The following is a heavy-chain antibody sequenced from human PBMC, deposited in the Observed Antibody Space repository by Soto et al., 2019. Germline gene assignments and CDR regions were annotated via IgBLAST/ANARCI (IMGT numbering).Heavy chain of an antibody. D-gene: IGHD4-17*01. Sequence: QVQLVQSGAEVKKPGASVKVSCKASGYTFTSYGISWVRQSPGQGLEWMGWISAYNGNTNYAQKLQGRVTMTTDTSTSTAYMELRSLRSDDTAVYYCASDVTTVTTSNWFYPWGQGTLVTVSS. CDR3: ASDVTTVTTSNWFYP. J-gene: IGHJ5*02. V-gene: IGHV1-18*01. CDR1: GYTFTSYG. CDR2: ISAYNGNT.